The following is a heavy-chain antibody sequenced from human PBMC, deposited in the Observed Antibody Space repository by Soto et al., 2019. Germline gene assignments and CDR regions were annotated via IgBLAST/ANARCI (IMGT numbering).Heavy chain of an antibody. D-gene: IGHD6-19*01. Sequence: GGSLRLSCAASGFTFSSYAMSWVRQAPGKGLEWVAVISYDGSNKYYADSVKGRFTISRDNSKNTLYLQMNSQRAEYTAVYYCARVLDSGGWPEYYYYGMEVWGQESTVTVSS. V-gene: IGHV3-30-3*01. J-gene: IGHJ6*02. CDR1: GFTFSSYA. CDR2: ISYDGSNK. CDR3: ARVLDSGGWPEYYYYGMEV.